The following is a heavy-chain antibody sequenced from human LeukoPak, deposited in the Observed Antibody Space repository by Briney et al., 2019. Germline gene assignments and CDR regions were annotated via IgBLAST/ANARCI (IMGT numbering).Heavy chain of an antibody. J-gene: IGHJ5*02. CDR2: IYTSGST. Sequence: PSETLSLTCTVSGGSISSYYWSWIRQPAGKGLEWIGRIYTSGSTYYNPSLKSRVTISVDTSKNQFSLKLSSVTAADTAVYYCARDSVAIARDWFGPWGQGTLVSVSS. D-gene: IGHD2-21*01. CDR1: GGSISSYY. V-gene: IGHV4-4*07. CDR3: ARDSVAIARDWFGP.